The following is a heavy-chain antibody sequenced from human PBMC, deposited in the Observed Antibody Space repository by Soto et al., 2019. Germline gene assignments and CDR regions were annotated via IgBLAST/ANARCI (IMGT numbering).Heavy chain of an antibody. Sequence: PGGSLRLSCAASGFTFSTYAMSWVRQAPGKGLEWVSGISGSGGSTYYADSVKGRFTISRDNSKNTLYLQMNSLRAEDTAVYYCAKGGPYYYDTSGYRPFDYWGQGTLVTVSS. CDR2: ISGSGGST. CDR3: AKGGPYYYDTSGYRPFDY. V-gene: IGHV3-23*01. CDR1: GFTFSTYA. D-gene: IGHD3-22*01. J-gene: IGHJ4*02.